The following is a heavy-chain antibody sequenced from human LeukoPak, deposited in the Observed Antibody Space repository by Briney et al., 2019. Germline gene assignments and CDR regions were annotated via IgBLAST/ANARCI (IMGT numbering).Heavy chain of an antibody. CDR1: GFTFSSYS. V-gene: IGHV3-21*01. CDR3: ARVFDYGDYVPFDY. Sequence: GGTLRLSCAASGFTFSSYSMNWVRQAPGKGLEWVSSISSSSSYIYYADSVKGRFTISRDNAKNSLYLQMNSLRAEDTAVYYCARVFDYGDYVPFDYWGQGTLVTVSS. J-gene: IGHJ4*02. D-gene: IGHD4-17*01. CDR2: ISSSSSYI.